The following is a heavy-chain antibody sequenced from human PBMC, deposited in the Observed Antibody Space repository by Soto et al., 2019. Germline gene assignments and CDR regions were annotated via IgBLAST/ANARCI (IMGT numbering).Heavy chain of an antibody. Sequence: SGPTLVNPTQTLTLTCTFSGFSLSTSGVGVGWIRQPPGKALEWLALIYWDDDKRYSPSLKSRLTITKDTSKNQVVLTMTNIDPVDTATYYCAAGTDNWFDPWGQGTLVTVSS. CDR3: AAGTDNWFDP. CDR2: IYWDDDK. CDR1: GFSLSTSGVG. J-gene: IGHJ5*02. D-gene: IGHD6-13*01. V-gene: IGHV2-5*02.